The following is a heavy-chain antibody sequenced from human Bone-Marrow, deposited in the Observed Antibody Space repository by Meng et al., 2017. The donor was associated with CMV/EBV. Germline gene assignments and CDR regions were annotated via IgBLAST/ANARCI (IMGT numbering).Heavy chain of an antibody. Sequence: GESLKISCAASGFTFSSYSMNWVRQAPGKGLEWVSSISSSSSYIYYADSVKGRFTISRDNAKNSLYLQMNSLRAEDTAVYYCAKFVVVPAATDYWGQGTLVTVYS. V-gene: IGHV3-21*01. D-gene: IGHD2-2*01. CDR3: AKFVVVPAATDY. CDR1: GFTFSSYS. J-gene: IGHJ4*02. CDR2: ISSSSSYI.